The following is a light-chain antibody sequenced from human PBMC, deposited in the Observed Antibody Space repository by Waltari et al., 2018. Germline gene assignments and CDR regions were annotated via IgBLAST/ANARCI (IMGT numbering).Light chain of an antibody. J-gene: IGLJ2*01. Sequence: QSALTQPPSASGSPGQSVTISCTGTSSDVGGYNYVSWYQQHPGKAPKLMIYEVNKLPSGVPVRFSGSKSGNTASRTVSGLQAEDEADYYCSSYAGSNNVVFGGGTKLTVL. CDR2: EVN. CDR3: SSYAGSNNVV. V-gene: IGLV2-8*01. CDR1: SSDVGGYNY.